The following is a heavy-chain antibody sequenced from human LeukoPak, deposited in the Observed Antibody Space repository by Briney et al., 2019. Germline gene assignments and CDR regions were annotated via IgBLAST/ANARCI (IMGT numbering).Heavy chain of an antibody. CDR2: ISSSGSTI. D-gene: IGHD3-3*01. J-gene: IGHJ4*02. CDR3: ARDPSTEYYDFWSGYPIYYFDY. V-gene: IGHV3-11*01. Sequence: GGSLRLSCAASGFTFSDYYMSWIRQAPGKGLEWVSYISSSGSTIYYADSVKGRFTISRDNAKNSLYLQMNSLRAEDTAVYYCARDPSTEYYDFWSGYPIYYFDYWGQGTLVTVSS. CDR1: GFTFSDYY.